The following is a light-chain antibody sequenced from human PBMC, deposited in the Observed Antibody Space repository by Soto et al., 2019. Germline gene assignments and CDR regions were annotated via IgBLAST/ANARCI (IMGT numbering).Light chain of an antibody. CDR3: GTWDSSLSAVV. J-gene: IGLJ2*01. CDR1: SSNIGNNY. V-gene: IGLV1-51*02. CDR2: ENN. Sequence: QSVLTQPPSVSAAPGQTVTISCSGSSSNIGNNYVSWYQQLPGTAPKLLIYENNKRPSWIPDRFSGSKSGTSATLGITGLQTGDEADYYCGTWDSSLSAVVFGGGTQLTVL.